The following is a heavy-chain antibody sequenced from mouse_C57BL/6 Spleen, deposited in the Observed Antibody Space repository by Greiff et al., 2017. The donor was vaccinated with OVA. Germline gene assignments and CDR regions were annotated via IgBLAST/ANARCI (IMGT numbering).Heavy chain of an antibody. CDR2: IDPSDSYH. V-gene: IGHV1-50*01. Sequence: QVQLQQPGAELVKPGASVKLSCKASGYTFTSYWMQWVKQRPGQGLEWIGEIDPSDSYHNYNQKFKGKATLTVDTSSSTAYMQLSSLTSEDSAVYYCARRERYYYGSSWYFDVWGTGTTVTVSS. D-gene: IGHD1-1*01. J-gene: IGHJ1*03. CDR3: ARRERYYYGSSWYFDV. CDR1: GYTFTSYW.